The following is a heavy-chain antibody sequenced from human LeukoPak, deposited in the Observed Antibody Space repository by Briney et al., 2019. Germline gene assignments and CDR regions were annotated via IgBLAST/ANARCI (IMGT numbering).Heavy chain of an antibody. CDR3: AKDGSWSCTD. Sequence: QTGGSLRLSCAASGFTFSSYAMHWVRQGPGKGPEWVAYIAHHGSNKYYADSVKGRFTISRDNSKRTLYLQMNNLRADDTAVYYCAKDGSWSCTDWGQGALVTVSS. CDR2: IAHHGSNK. D-gene: IGHD2-8*02. CDR1: GFTFSSYA. V-gene: IGHV3-30*02. J-gene: IGHJ4*02.